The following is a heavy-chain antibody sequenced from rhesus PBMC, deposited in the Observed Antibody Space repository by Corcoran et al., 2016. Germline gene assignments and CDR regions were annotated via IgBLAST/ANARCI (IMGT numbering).Heavy chain of an antibody. Sequence: EVQLVESGGGLVQPGESLRLSCAAYGFTFSTNAMYWVRQAPGKGMEWVTVILSDRSKKYYADSVKDRFTISRDNSKNILYLRMNNRILEDTAVYYCARSWPGFDYWGHGVLVTVSS. V-gene: IGHV3-54*02. CDR1: GFTFSTNA. CDR2: ILSDRSKK. D-gene: IGHD1-38*01. J-gene: IGHJ4*01. CDR3: ARSWPGFDY.